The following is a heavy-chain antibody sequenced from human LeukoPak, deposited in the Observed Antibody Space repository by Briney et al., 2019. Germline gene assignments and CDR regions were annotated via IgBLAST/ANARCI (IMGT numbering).Heavy chain of an antibody. CDR2: ISSSGSTI. Sequence: AGGSLRLSCAASGFTFSDSYMSWIRLAPGKGLEYISYISSSGSTIYYADSVKGRFTLSRDNAKNSLSLEMNSLRAEDTAVYYCARGKYSFDYWGQGTLVTVSS. CDR1: GFTFSDSY. V-gene: IGHV3-11*01. J-gene: IGHJ4*02. CDR3: ARGKYSFDY.